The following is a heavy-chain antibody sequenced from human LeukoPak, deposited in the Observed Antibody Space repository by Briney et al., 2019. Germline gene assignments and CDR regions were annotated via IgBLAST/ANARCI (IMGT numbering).Heavy chain of an antibody. D-gene: IGHD5-18*01. Sequence: GGSLRLSCAASGFTFSSYGMHWVRQAPGKGLEWVAVIWYDGSNKYYADSVKGRFTISRDNSKNTLYLQMNSLRAEDTAVYYCARHGGYSYDYFDYWGQGTLVTVSS. CDR3: ARHGGYSYDYFDY. V-gene: IGHV3-33*01. J-gene: IGHJ4*02. CDR1: GFTFSSYG. CDR2: IWYDGSNK.